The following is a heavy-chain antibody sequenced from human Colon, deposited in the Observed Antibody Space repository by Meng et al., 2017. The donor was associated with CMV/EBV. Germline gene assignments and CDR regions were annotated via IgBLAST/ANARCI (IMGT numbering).Heavy chain of an antibody. CDR3: AADHLRYQELYADHYHYAMDV. CDR1: GFTFDNSV. Sequence: SVKVSCKASGFTFDNSVVQWVRQARGQHLEWMGWIFVDSGNTHYAPQFKERVTITRDRSTGTAYLEVGGLRSGDTAVYFCAADHLRYQELYADHYHYAMDVWGQGTTVTVSS. D-gene: IGHD1-26*01. J-gene: IGHJ6*02. V-gene: IGHV1-58*01. CDR2: IFVDSGNT.